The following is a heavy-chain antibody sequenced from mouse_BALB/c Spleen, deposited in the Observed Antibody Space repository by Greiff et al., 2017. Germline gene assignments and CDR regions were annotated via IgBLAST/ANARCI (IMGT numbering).Heavy chain of an antibody. Sequence: VQLQQSGAELMKPGASVKISCKATGYTFSSYWIEWVKQRPGHGLEWIGEILPGSGSTNYNEKFKDKATLTVDKSSSTAYMQLSSPTSEDSAVYYCARAAGAGAMDYWGQGTSVTVSS. CDR3: ARAAGAGAMDY. CDR1: GYTFSSYW. J-gene: IGHJ4*01. V-gene: IGHV1-9*01. CDR2: ILPGSGST.